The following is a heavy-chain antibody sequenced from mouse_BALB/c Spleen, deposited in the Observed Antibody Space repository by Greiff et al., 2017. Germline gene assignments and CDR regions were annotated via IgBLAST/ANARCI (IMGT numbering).Heavy chain of an antibody. D-gene: IGHD2-4*01. CDR1: GFTFSSYT. V-gene: IGHV5-6-4*01. CDR2: ISSGGSYT. CDR3: TRDSTMTYFDY. Sequence: EVQLVESGGGLVKPGGSLKLSCAASGFTFSSYTMSWVRQTPEKRLEWVATISSGGSYTYYPDSVKGRFTISRDNAKNTLYLQMSSLKSEDTAMYYCTRDSTMTYFDYWGQGTTLTVSS. J-gene: IGHJ2*01.